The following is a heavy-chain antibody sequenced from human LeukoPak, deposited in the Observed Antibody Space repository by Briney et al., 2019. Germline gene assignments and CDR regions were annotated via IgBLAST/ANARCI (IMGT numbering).Heavy chain of an antibody. CDR3: ARTKQQLRNWFDP. CDR2: INTNTGTP. Sequence: RASVKVSCKASGYTFTSYAMNWVRQAPGQGLEWMGWINTNTGTPTYAQGFTGRFVFSLDTSFNTAYLQISSLKAEDTAVYYCARTKQQLRNWFDPWGQGTLVTVSS. V-gene: IGHV7-4-1*02. J-gene: IGHJ5*02. D-gene: IGHD6-13*01. CDR1: GYTFTSYA.